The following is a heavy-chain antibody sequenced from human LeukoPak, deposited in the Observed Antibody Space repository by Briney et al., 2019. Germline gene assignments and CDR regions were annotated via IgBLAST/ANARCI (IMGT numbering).Heavy chain of an antibody. CDR1: GFTFSNYW. Sequence: PGGSLTLFCTTSGFTFSNYWMYWVRQAPGKGLMWVSRIKSDGTGITYTDSVEGRFTISRDNAKNTLYLQMNSLRDEDTAVYYCVRGQTIDYWGQGTLVTVSS. D-gene: IGHD3-3*01. CDR3: VRGQTIDY. CDR2: IKSDGTGI. J-gene: IGHJ4*02. V-gene: IGHV3-74*01.